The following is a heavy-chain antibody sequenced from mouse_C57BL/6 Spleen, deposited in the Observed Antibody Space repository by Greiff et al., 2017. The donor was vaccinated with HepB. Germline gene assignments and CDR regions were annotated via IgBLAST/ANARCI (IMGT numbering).Heavy chain of an antibody. V-gene: IGHV1-22*01. J-gene: IGHJ2*01. CDR1: GYTFTDYN. CDR3: APFYYGPYYFDY. D-gene: IGHD1-1*01. Sequence: EVQLQQSGPELVKPGASVKMSCKASGYTFTDYNMHWVKQSHGKSLEWIGYINPNNGGTSYNQKFKGKATLTVNKSSSTAYMELRSLTSEDSAVYYCAPFYYGPYYFDYWGQGTTLTVSS. CDR2: INPNNGGT.